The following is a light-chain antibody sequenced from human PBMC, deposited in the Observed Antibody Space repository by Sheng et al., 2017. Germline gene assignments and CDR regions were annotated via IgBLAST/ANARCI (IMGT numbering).Light chain of an antibody. Sequence: DIQLTQSPSSVSASVGDRVTITCRASEGISRWLAWYQQKPGNAPKLLISAASTLQSGVPSRFSGSGSGTDFSLTISSLQPEDFATYYCLQDASFPYSFGQGTELVIK. V-gene: IGKV1-12*01. CDR1: EGISRW. CDR2: AAS. J-gene: IGKJ2*03. CDR3: LQDASFPYS.